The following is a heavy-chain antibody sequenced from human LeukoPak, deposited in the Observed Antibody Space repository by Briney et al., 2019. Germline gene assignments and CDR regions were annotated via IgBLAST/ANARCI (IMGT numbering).Heavy chain of an antibody. CDR1: GGSISSSSYY. V-gene: IGHV4-39*01. CDR2: IYYSGST. D-gene: IGHD3-10*01. CDR3: ARLRTLWFGAYYYYHMDV. J-gene: IGHJ6*03. Sequence: PSETLSLTCTVSGGSISSSSYYWGWIRQPPGKGLEWIGSIYYSGSTYYNPSLKSRVTISVDTSKNQFSLKLSSVTAADTAVYYCARLRTLWFGAYYYYHMDVWGKGTTVTVSS.